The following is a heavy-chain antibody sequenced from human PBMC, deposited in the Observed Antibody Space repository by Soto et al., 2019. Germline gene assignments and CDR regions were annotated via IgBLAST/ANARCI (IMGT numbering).Heavy chain of an antibody. CDR1: GFTFSSYG. Sequence: QVQLVESGGGVVQPGRSLRLSCAASGFTFSSYGMHWVRQAPGKGLEWVAVIWYDGSNKYYADSVKGRFTISRDNSKNTLYLQMNSLRAEDTAVYYCARDRGYDFWSGYLFEYWGQGTLVTVSS. D-gene: IGHD3-3*01. V-gene: IGHV3-33*01. CDR2: IWYDGSNK. J-gene: IGHJ4*02. CDR3: ARDRGYDFWSGYLFEY.